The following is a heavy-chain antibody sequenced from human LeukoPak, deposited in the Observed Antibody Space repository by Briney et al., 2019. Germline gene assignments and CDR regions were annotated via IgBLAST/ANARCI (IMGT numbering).Heavy chain of an antibody. J-gene: IGHJ4*02. CDR1: GGSISSYY. CDR3: ARLHDRITMVRGASYYFDY. V-gene: IGHV4-59*08. Sequence: SETLSLTCTVPGGSISSYYWSWIRQPPGKGLEWIGYIYYSGSTNYNPPLKSRVTISVDTSKNQFSLKLSSVTAADTAVYYCARLHDRITMVRGASYYFDYWGQGTLVTVSS. D-gene: IGHD3-10*01. CDR2: IYYSGST.